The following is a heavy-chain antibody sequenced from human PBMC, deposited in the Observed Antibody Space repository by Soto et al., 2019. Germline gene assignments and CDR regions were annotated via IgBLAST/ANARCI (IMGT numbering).Heavy chain of an antibody. CDR2: IYYSGST. V-gene: IGHV4-31*03. CDR3: ARVRRGPKGGDYIGYWYFDL. J-gene: IGHJ2*01. D-gene: IGHD4-17*01. CDR1: GGSISSGGYY. Sequence: QVQLQESGPGLVKPSQTLSLTCTVSGGSISSGGYYWSWIRQHPGKGLEWIGYIYYSGSTYYNPSLKSRVTISVDTSKNQFSLKLSSVTAADTAVYYCARVRRGPKGGDYIGYWYFDLWGRGTLVTVSS.